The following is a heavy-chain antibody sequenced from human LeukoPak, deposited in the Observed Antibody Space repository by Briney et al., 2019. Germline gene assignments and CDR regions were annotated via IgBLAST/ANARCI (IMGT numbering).Heavy chain of an antibody. Sequence: ASVKVSCKASGYTFTDYYIYWVRQAPGQGLEWMGWINPNSGDTNYALRFQDRVTMPSDTSIRTAYMELSRLRSDDTAVYYCARDAIGVVGTISWFDPWGQGTLVTVSS. CDR3: ARDAIGVVGTISWFDP. CDR1: GYTFTDYY. CDR2: INPNSGDT. V-gene: IGHV1-2*02. D-gene: IGHD1-26*01. J-gene: IGHJ5*02.